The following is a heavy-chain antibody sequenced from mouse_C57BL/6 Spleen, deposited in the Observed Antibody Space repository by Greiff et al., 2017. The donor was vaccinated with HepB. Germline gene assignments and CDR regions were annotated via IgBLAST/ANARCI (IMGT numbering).Heavy chain of an antibody. CDR2: IDPSDSET. V-gene: IGHV1-52*01. CDR1: GYTFTSYW. D-gene: IGHD1-1*01. J-gene: IGHJ3*01. CDR3: ARENYYGSVAWFAY. Sequence: QVHVKQPGAELVRPGSSVKLSCKASGYTFTSYWMHWVKQRPIQGLEWIGNIDPSDSETHYNQKFKDKATLTVDKSSSTAYMQLSSLTSEDSAVYYCARENYYGSVAWFAYWGQGTLVTVSA.